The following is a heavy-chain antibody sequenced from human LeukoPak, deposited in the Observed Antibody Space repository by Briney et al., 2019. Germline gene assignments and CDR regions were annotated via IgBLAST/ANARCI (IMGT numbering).Heavy chain of an antibody. J-gene: IGHJ4*02. Sequence: GGSLRLSCAASGFTFSSYGMHWVRQAPGKGLEWVTVIWYDGSNKYYADSVKGRFTISRDNSKNTLYLQMNSLRAEDTAVYYCAKDPGKYCGGDCYPYYFDYWGQGTLVTVSP. D-gene: IGHD2-21*02. CDR3: AKDPGKYCGGDCYPYYFDY. V-gene: IGHV3-33*06. CDR1: GFTFSSYG. CDR2: IWYDGSNK.